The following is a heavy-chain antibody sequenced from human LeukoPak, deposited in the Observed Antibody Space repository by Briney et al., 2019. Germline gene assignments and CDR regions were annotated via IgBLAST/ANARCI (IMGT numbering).Heavy chain of an antibody. CDR3: ATGGGWVPSSRVVTHIDV. D-gene: IGHD3-3*01. CDR1: GFTFSGYW. J-gene: IGHJ6*03. CDR2: IDNDGHGI. Sequence: PGGSLRLSCAASGFTFSGYWMHWVRQGPEKGLELVSRIDNDGHGILYADSVKGRFTTSRDNAKNTLYLQMNSLRFEDTAVYYCATGGGWVPSSRVVTHIDVWGKGTTVTVSS. V-gene: IGHV3-74*03.